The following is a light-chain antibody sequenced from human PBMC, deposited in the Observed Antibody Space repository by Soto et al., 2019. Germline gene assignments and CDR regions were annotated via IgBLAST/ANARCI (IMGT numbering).Light chain of an antibody. Sequence: EIGMTQSPATLSVSPGERTTLSCRASQSVSSNLAWYQQKPGQAPRLLIYGASTRATGIPARFSGSGSGTEFTLAISRLQPDDFAFYYCQQYNNLPETFGQGTKVDI. CDR2: GAS. J-gene: IGKJ1*01. V-gene: IGKV3-15*01. CDR3: QQYNNLPET. CDR1: QSVSSN.